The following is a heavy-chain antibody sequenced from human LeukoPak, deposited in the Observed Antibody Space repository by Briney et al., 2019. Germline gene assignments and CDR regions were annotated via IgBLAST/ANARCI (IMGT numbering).Heavy chain of an antibody. CDR3: ARQHDYGDY. CDR1: AASISSSSHH. CDR2: IYYSGST. V-gene: IGHV4-39*01. Sequence: SETLSLTCTISAASISSSSHHWGWIRQPPGKGLEWIGSIYYSGSTYYNPSLKSRVTISVDTSKNQFSLKLSSVTAADTAVYYCARQHDYGDYWGQGTLVTVSS. J-gene: IGHJ4*02.